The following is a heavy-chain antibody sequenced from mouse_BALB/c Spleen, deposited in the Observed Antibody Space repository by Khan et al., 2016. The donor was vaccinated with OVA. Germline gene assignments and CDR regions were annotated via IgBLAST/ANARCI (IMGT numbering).Heavy chain of an antibody. CDR1: GFSLTNYG. CDR2: IWSGGIT. V-gene: IGHV2-2*02. D-gene: IGHD1-1*02. CDR3: AKNRNGYCDH. J-gene: IGHJ2*01. Sequence: QVQLQQSGPGLVQPSQSLSITCTVSGFSLTNYGVHWVRQSPGKGLEWLGVIWSGGITDYNETFISRLSISKDISKSQVFFKMNSRQANDTSIYYCAKNRNGYCDHWGQGTTLTVSS.